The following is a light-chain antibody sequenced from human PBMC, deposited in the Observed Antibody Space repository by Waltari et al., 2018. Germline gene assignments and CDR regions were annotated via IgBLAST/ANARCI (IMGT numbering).Light chain of an antibody. CDR2: KDS. Sequence: SYELTQPPSVSVSPGQTARITCSGDALPKQYAYWYKQKPGQDPVLVIYKDSERPSGIPERFSGSSTGTTVTLTISGVQAEDEADYYCQSADSSGTYVFGTGTKVTVL. CDR1: ALPKQY. J-gene: IGLJ1*01. CDR3: QSADSSGTYV. V-gene: IGLV3-25*03.